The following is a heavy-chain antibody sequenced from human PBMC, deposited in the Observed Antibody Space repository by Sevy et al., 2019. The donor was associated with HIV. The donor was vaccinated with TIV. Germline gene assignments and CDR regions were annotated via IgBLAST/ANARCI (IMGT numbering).Heavy chain of an antibody. D-gene: IGHD1-1*01. Sequence: GGSLRLSCAASGFSFSSYSMYWVRQVPGEGLEWMAMISFDGSDEYYADSVKGRSTISRDDSKSTLYLQMNSLRPDDTAVYFCARDSNYNDVRGSLDSWGQGTLVTVSS. J-gene: IGHJ4*02. V-gene: IGHV3-30-3*01. CDR3: ARDSNYNDVRGSLDS. CDR2: ISFDGSDE. CDR1: GFSFSSYS.